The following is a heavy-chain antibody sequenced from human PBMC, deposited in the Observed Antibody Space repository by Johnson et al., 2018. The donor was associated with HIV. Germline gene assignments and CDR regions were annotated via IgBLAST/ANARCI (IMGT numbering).Heavy chain of an antibody. CDR2: ISYDGSTE. J-gene: IGHJ3*02. D-gene: IGHD6-13*01. CDR3: ARGRKDMEAADGLDNDGFDM. Sequence: QVQLVESGGGVVQPGRSLRLSCAASGFTFSSYGMHWVRQAPGKGLEWVAVISYDGSTEYYADSVQGRFTISRANFKTPLCLQMDSLRTEDTAVYYCARGRKDMEAADGLDNDGFDMWGQGTLVTVSS. V-gene: IGHV3-30*03. CDR1: GFTFSSYG.